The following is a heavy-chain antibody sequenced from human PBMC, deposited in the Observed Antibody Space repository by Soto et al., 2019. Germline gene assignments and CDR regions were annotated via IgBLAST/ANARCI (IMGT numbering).Heavy chain of an antibody. CDR3: ARASDAWFDP. V-gene: IGHV4-59*01. CDR1: GDSISSYF. J-gene: IGHJ5*02. CDR2: VYSTEIT. Sequence: PSETLSLTCTVSGDSISSYFWSWIRQPPGKGLEWIGYVYSTEITNYNPSLKSRVAMSIDTSKNQFSLKVRSVTAADTAVYYCARASDAWFDPLGQGTLVTVSS.